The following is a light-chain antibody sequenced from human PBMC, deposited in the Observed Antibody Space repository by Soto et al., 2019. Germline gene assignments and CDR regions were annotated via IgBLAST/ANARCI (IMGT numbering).Light chain of an antibody. V-gene: IGKV1-5*03. Sequence: DIQMTQSPPTLSASVGDRVTITCRASQSISSRLAWYQQKPGKAPKLLIYKASSLERGVPSRFRGSGSGTVFTLTISSLQPDDFATYYCQQYNSYSSFGPGTRVDIK. J-gene: IGKJ3*01. CDR2: KAS. CDR3: QQYNSYSS. CDR1: QSISSR.